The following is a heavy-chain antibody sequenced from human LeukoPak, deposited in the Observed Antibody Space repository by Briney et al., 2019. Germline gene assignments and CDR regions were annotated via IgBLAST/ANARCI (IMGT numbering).Heavy chain of an antibody. CDR1: GFIFSTYT. CDR2: ISFDGSDK. J-gene: IGHJ4*02. Sequence: PGGSLRLSCAASGFIFSTYTMHWVRQAPGKGLEWVAVISFDGSDKYYADSVKGRFTISRDVSKSTLYLEMNSLRPDDAAVYYCARKGVTVLTYRPFDYWGQGTLVTVSS. CDR3: ARKGVTVLTYRPFDY. D-gene: IGHD2-21*02. V-gene: IGHV3-30*04.